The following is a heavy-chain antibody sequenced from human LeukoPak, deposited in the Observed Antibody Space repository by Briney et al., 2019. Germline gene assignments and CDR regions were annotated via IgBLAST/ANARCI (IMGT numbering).Heavy chain of an antibody. CDR3: ARRHETKLDRGYCSSTSCYTYYYYYMDV. D-gene: IGHD2-2*02. J-gene: IGHJ6*03. CDR2: IYTSGST. Sequence: SETLSLTCTVSGGSISSYYWSWIRQPPGKGLEWIGYIYTSGSTNSHPSFKSRVTISVDTSKNQFSLKLSSVTAADTAVYYCARRHETKLDRGYCSSTSCYTYYYYYMDVWGKGTTVTVSS. V-gene: IGHV4-4*09. CDR1: GGSISSYY.